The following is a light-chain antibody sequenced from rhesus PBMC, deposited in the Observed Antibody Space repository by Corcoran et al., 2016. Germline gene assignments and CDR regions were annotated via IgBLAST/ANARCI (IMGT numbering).Light chain of an antibody. Sequence: QSALTQPPSLSKSLGQSVTISCTGSSSDIGSYNDVSLYQQHPGTAPRLLIYDVSKRPSGASDRFFGSKSGNTASLTISGLQADDEAYYYCCSYRSGSTFVFGSGTKWTVL. V-gene: IGLV2S9*01. CDR1: SSDIGSYND. J-gene: IGLJ6*01. CDR2: DVS. CDR3: CSYRSGSTFV.